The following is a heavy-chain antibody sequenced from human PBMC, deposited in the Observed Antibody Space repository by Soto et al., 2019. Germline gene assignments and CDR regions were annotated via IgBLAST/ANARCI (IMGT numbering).Heavy chain of an antibody. V-gene: IGHV1-18*01. CDR3: ARDLTVVPAADYNWFDP. D-gene: IGHD2-2*01. CDR1: GYTFTSYG. J-gene: IGHJ5*02. CDR2: ISAYNGNT. Sequence: QVPLVQSGAEVKKPGASVKVSCKASGYTFTSYGISWVRQAPGQGLEWMGGISAYNGNTNYAQKLQDRATMTTHTSTSASYMELRSLRSDDTAVYYCARDLTVVPAADYNWFDPWGQGTLVTVSS.